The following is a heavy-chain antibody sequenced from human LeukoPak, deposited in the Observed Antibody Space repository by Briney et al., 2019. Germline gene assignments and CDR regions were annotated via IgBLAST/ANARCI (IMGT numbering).Heavy chain of an antibody. J-gene: IGHJ4*02. CDR3: AKDIDGDSNFDY. CDR2: ISGSGGST. D-gene: IGHD4-17*01. Sequence: GGSLRLSCAASGFTFSSYAMSWVRQAPGKGLEWISAISGSGGSTYYADSVKGRFTISRDNSKNTLYLQMNSLRAEDTAVYYCAKDIDGDSNFDYWGQGTLVTVSS. V-gene: IGHV3-23*01. CDR1: GFTFSSYA.